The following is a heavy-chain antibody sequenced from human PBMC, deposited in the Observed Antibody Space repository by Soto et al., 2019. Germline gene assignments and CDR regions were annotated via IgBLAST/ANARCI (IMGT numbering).Heavy chain of an antibody. Sequence: GGSLRLSCGASGFSFNRYWMGWVRQAPGKGLEWVANMKEDGSEKYYVDSVKGRFTISRDNAKNSLYLQMNSLRAEDTAVYYCARDERYYYGSGSLNWFDPWGQGTLVTVSS. CDR3: ARDERYYYGSGSLNWFDP. CDR1: GFSFNRYW. D-gene: IGHD3-10*01. J-gene: IGHJ5*02. CDR2: MKEDGSEK. V-gene: IGHV3-7*04.